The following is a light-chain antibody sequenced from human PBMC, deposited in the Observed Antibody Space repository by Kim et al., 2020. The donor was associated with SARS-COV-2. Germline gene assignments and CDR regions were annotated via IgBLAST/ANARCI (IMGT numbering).Light chain of an antibody. CDR1: SSNIGAGYD. V-gene: IGLV1-40*01. J-gene: IGLJ2*01. CDR3: QSYDSSLSGFVI. Sequence: QSVLTQPPSVSGAPGQRVTISCTGSSSNIGAGYDVQWYQKLPGTAPKLLIYDNNNRPSGVPDRFSGSKSGTSASLAITGLQAEDEADYYCQSYDSSLSGFVIFGGGTKVTVL. CDR2: DNN.